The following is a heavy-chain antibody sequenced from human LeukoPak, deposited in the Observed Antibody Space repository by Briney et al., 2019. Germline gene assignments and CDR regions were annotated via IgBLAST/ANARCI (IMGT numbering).Heavy chain of an antibody. J-gene: IGHJ4*02. Sequence: SETLSLTCTVPGGSISSYYWSWIRQPAGKGLEWIGRIFTSGSTNYNPSLKSRVTMSVDTSKNQFSLKLSSVTAADTAVYYCARSYGSGSYYYFDYWGQGTLVTVSS. CDR2: IFTSGST. D-gene: IGHD3-10*01. V-gene: IGHV4-4*07. CDR3: ARSYGSGSYYYFDY. CDR1: GGSISSYY.